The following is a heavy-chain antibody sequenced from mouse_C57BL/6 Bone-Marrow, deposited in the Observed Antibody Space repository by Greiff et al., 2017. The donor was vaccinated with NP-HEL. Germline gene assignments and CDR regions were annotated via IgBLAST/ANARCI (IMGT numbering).Heavy chain of an antibody. CDR3: ARGLLLDY. Sequence: EVMLVESEGGLVQPGSSMKLSCTASGFTFSDYYMAWVRQVPEKGLEWVANINYDGSSTYYLDSLKSRFIISRDNAKNILYLQMSSLKSEDTATYYCARGLLLDYWGQGTTLTVSS. J-gene: IGHJ2*01. CDR2: INYDGSST. CDR1: GFTFSDYY. D-gene: IGHD1-1*01. V-gene: IGHV5-16*01.